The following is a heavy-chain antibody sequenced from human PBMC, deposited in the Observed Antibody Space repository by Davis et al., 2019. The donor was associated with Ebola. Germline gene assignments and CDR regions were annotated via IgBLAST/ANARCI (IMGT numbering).Heavy chain of an antibody. J-gene: IGHJ6*03. CDR3: ARRYCSRTRCNNPHNYYMDV. CDR2: LYSSEIP. Sequence: SETLSLTCTVSGGSISVSYWSWVRQTPGKGLEWIGFLYSSEIPKYNPSLKSRVTISIDTSKNQFSLNLSSVTAADTAVYFCARRYCSRTRCNNPHNYYMDVWGKGTAVTVSS. V-gene: IGHV4-59*12. CDR1: GGSISVSY. D-gene: IGHD2-2*02.